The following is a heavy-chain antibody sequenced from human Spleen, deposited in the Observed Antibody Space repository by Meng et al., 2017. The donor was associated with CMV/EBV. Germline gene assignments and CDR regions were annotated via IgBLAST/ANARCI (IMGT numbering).Heavy chain of an antibody. CDR1: GFTFRSYG. D-gene: IGHD2-2*01. CDR2: IWYNGNNK. Sequence: GESLKISCAASGFTFRSYGMHWVRQAPGKGLEWVAFIWYNGNNKYYSDSVKGRFTISRDNSKNTLYLQMNSLRAEDTAVYYCAKDLSVSSVVVPTAMGDYYYYGMDVWGHGTTVTVSS. CDR3: AKDLSVSSVVVPTAMGDYYYYGMDV. V-gene: IGHV3-30*02. J-gene: IGHJ6*02.